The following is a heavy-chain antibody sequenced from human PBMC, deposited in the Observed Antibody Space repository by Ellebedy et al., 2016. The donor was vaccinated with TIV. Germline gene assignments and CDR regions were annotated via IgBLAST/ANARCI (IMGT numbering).Heavy chain of an antibody. V-gene: IGHV3-23*01. CDR1: GFTFSSYG. CDR2: ISGSGDGT. J-gene: IGHJ4*02. Sequence: GESLKISCAASGFTFSSYGMTWVRQAPGKGLEWVSGISGSGDGTNYADSVKGRFTISRDSSKNTLYLQMNSLRAEDTAMYYCVRDEGSWGQGTLVTVSS. CDR3: VRDEGS.